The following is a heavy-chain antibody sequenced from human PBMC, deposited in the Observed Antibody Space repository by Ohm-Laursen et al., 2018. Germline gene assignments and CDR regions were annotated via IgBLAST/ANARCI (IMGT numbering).Heavy chain of an antibody. CDR2: IYYSGST. V-gene: IGHV4-61*01. Sequence: SETLSLTCPVSGGSVNSGSYYWSWIRQPPGKGLEWIGYIYYSGSTNYNPSLKSRVTISVDTSKNQFSLKLNSVTAADTAVYYCARYTAPKYYYGMDVWGQGTTVTVSS. D-gene: IGHD1-1*01. J-gene: IGHJ6*02. CDR1: GGSVNSGSYY. CDR3: ARYTAPKYYYGMDV.